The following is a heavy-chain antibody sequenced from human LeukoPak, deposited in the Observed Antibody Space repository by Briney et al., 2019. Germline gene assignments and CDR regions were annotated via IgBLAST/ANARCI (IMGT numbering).Heavy chain of an antibody. J-gene: IGHJ4*02. CDR1: GFPFSGYW. V-gene: IGHV3-7*01. CDR2: INQDGTNQ. CDR3: SRSLDY. Sequence: GGSLRLSCVASGFPFSGYWMDWVRQAPGKGMEWVANINQDGTNQYYAASVKGRFSISRDNAKNSLYLQMNSLRAEDTAIYFCSRSLDYLGQGALVTVSS.